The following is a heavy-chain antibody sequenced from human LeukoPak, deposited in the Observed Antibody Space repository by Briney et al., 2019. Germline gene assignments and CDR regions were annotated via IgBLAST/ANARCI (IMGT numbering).Heavy chain of an antibody. CDR2: ISAYNGNT. J-gene: IGHJ4*02. CDR3: ARDQRIEDYTSGSHCFDY. Sequence: ASVKVSCKASGYTFTSYGISWVRQAPGQGLEWMGWISAYNGNTNNAQKFQGRVTMTTDTSTSTAYMDLRSLTSDDTAVYYCARDQRIEDYTSGSHCFDYWGQGTLVTVSS. CDR1: GYTFTSYG. V-gene: IGHV1-18*01. D-gene: IGHD3-10*01.